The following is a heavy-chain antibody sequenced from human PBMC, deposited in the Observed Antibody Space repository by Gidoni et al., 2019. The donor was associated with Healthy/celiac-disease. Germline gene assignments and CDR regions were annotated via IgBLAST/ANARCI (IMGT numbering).Heavy chain of an antibody. V-gene: IGHV3-30-3*01. J-gene: IGHJ4*02. D-gene: IGHD3-16*01. CDR2: ISYDGSNK. Sequence: QVQLVESGGGVVQPGRSLRLSCAASGFTFSSYAMHWVRQAPGKGLEWVAVISYDGSNKYYADSVKGRFTISRDNSKNTLYLQMNSLRAEDTAVYYCASKGEMATVYFDYWGQGTLVTVSS. CDR1: GFTFSSYA. CDR3: ASKGEMATVYFDY.